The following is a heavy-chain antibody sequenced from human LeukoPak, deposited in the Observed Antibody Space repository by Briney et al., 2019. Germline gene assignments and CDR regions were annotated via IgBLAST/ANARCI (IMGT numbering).Heavy chain of an antibody. J-gene: IGHJ6*03. Sequence: GGSLRLSCAASAFTFSSYGMHWVRQAPGKGLEWVAVISYDGSNKYYADSVKGRFTISRDNSKNTLYLQMNSLRAEDTAVYYCAKATPKHTVTQYYYYYYMDVWGKGTTVTVSS. CDR2: ISYDGSNK. CDR3: AKATPKHTVTQYYYYYYMDV. D-gene: IGHD4-17*01. V-gene: IGHV3-30*18. CDR1: AFTFSSYG.